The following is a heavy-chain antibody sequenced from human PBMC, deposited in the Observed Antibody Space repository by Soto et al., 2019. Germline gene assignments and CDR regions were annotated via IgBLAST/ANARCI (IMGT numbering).Heavy chain of an antibody. CDR3: ARVAYPRYYYYYMDV. CDR1: GFTFSSYS. V-gene: IGHV3-48*01. J-gene: IGHJ6*03. Sequence: GGSLRLSCAASGFTFSSYSMNWVRQAPGKGLEWVSYISSSSSTIYYADSVKGRFTISRDNAKNSLYLQMNSLRAEDTAVYYCARVAYPRYYYYYMDVWGKGTTVTVSS. CDR2: ISSSSSTI.